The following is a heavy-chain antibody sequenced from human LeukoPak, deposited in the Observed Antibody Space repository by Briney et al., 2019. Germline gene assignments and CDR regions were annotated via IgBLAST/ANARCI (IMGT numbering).Heavy chain of an antibody. V-gene: IGHV3-23*01. Sequence: GGSLRLSCAASGFTVSSNYMSWVRQAPGKGLEWVSAISGSGGSTYYADSVKGRFTISRDNSKNTLYLQMNSLRAEDTAVYYCAKGMVTMIVVVSVDYWGQGTLVTVSS. CDR3: AKGMVTMIVVVSVDY. CDR1: GFTVSSNY. CDR2: ISGSGGST. J-gene: IGHJ4*02. D-gene: IGHD3-22*01.